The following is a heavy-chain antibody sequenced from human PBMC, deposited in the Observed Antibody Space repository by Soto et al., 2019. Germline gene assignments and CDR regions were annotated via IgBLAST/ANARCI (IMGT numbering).Heavy chain of an antibody. CDR2: VHPDSGGT. V-gene: IGHV1-2*02. D-gene: IGHD2-8*01. CDR1: GYIFTDHL. J-gene: IGHJ4*02. Sequence: GASVKVSCKTSGYIFTDHLIHWVRQSPGQGLQWVGWVHPDSGGTNVAQRFQDRVTLTRDMSTATTYMELSRLTSEDTAIYYCAADATAWQQMVPSDYWGQGTLVTVSS. CDR3: AADATAWQQMVPSDY.